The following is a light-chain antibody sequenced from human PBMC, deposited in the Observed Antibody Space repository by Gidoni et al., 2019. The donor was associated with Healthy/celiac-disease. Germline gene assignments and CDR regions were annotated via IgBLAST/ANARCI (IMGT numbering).Light chain of an antibody. CDR1: QSISSW. CDR2: DAS. Sequence: DIQMTQSPSTLSASVGDRVTITCRASQSISSWLAWYQQKPGKAPKLLIYDASRLESGVPSRFSGSGSGTEFTLTISSLQPDDFATYYCQQYNSYSVTFGGXTKVEIK. V-gene: IGKV1-5*01. CDR3: QQYNSYSVT. J-gene: IGKJ4*01.